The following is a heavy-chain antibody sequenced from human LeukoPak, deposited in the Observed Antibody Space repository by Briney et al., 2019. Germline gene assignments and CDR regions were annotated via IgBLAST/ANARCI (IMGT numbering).Heavy chain of an antibody. V-gene: IGHV1-2*06. CDR1: GYTFTSNY. CDR3: ARVAITFGGVIGIPDY. CDR2: INPNSGGT. J-gene: IGHJ4*02. Sequence: GASVKVSCKASGYTFTSNYMHWVRQAPGQGLEWMGRINPNSGGTNYAQKFQGRVTMTRDTSISTAYMELSRLRSDDTAVYYCARVAITFGGVIGIPDYWGQGTLVTVSS. D-gene: IGHD3-16*02.